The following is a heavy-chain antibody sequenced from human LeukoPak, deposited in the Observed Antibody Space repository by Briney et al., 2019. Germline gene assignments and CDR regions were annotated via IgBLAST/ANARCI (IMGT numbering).Heavy chain of an antibody. V-gene: IGHV1-2*02. D-gene: IGHD3-22*01. CDR1: GYTFTGYY. CDR3: ARDSGTMIVVVENSESDY. J-gene: IGHJ4*02. Sequence: GASVKVSCKASGYTFTGYYMHWVRQAPGQGLEWMGWINPNSGGTNYAQKFQGRVTMTRDTSISTAYMELSRLRSDDTAVYYCARDSGTMIVVVENSESDYWGQGTLVTVSS. CDR2: INPNSGGT.